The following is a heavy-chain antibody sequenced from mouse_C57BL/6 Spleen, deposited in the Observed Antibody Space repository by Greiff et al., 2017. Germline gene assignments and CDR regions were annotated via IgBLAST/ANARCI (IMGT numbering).Heavy chain of an antibody. D-gene: IGHD2-3*01. CDR1: GFTLSDYG. V-gene: IGHV5-17*01. CDR2: ISSGSSTL. Sequence: EVQLVVSGGGLAKPGGSLKLPCAASGFTLSDYGLHWVRQAPETALAWVAYISSGSSTLYDADTVKGRFTISSDNARNTLLLQMTSLRSEDTAMYYCARDHGYYDWYFEVWGTGTTVTVSS. J-gene: IGHJ1*03. CDR3: ARDHGYYDWYFEV.